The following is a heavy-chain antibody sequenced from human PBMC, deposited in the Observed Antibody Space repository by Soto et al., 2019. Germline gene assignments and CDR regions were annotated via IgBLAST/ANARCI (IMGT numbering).Heavy chain of an antibody. CDR3: ATSSIAARRGMDV. D-gene: IGHD6-6*01. CDR1: GFTFSSYW. Sequence: GGSLRLSCAASGFTFSSYWMSWVRQAPGKGLEWVANIKQDGSEKYYVDSVKGRFTISRDNAKNSLYLQMNSLRAEDTAVYYCATSSIAARRGMDVWGQGTTVTVSS. J-gene: IGHJ6*02. V-gene: IGHV3-7*05. CDR2: IKQDGSEK.